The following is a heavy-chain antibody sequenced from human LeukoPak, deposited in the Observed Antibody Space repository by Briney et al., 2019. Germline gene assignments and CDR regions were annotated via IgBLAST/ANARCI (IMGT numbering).Heavy chain of an antibody. J-gene: IGHJ3*02. CDR1: GFTFSSYG. D-gene: IGHD3-10*01. V-gene: IGHV3-33*01. Sequence: GGSLRLSCAASGFTFSSYGMHWVRQAPGKGLEWVAVIWYDGSNKYYADSVKGRFTISRDNSKNTLYLQMNSLRAEDTAVYYCARGVTMVRGVIIDAFDIWGQGTMVTVSS. CDR3: ARGVTMVRGVIIDAFDI. CDR2: IWYDGSNK.